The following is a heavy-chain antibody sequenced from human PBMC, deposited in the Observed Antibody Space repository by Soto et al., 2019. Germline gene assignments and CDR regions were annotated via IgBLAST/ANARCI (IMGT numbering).Heavy chain of an antibody. Sequence: QVQLVQSGAEVRMPGSSVKVSCKASGGSFSTYSINWVRQAPGQGLEWMGGIIPLFGTTNYAQKFKGRVTITADESTSTGYMELSSLRAEDAAVYYCARGATHGSSWYFWFDPWGQGTLVTVSS. CDR3: ARGATHGSSWYFWFDP. CDR2: IIPLFGTT. CDR1: GGSFSTYS. V-gene: IGHV1-69*01. J-gene: IGHJ5*02. D-gene: IGHD6-13*01.